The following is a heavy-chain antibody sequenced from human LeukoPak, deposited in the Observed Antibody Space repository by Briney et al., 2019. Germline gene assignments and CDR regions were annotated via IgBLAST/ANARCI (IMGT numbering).Heavy chain of an antibody. D-gene: IGHD3-3*01. Sequence: SVKVSCKASGGTFTSYAISWVRQAPGQGLEWMGGIIPIFGTANYAQKFQGRVTITADESTSTAYMELSSLRSEDTAVYYCARAGVNFWSGYTPDYYYMDVWGKGTTVTVSS. J-gene: IGHJ6*03. CDR3: ARAGVNFWSGYTPDYYYMDV. V-gene: IGHV1-69*13. CDR1: GGTFTSYA. CDR2: IIPIFGTA.